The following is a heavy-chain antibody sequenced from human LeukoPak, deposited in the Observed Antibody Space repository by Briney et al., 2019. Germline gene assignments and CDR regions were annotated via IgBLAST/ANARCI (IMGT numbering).Heavy chain of an antibody. CDR3: ARVSTLGCSSTTCLAFDV. J-gene: IGHJ3*01. D-gene: IGHD2-2*01. V-gene: IGHV1-2*02. Sequence: PTVKVSCKASGYTFTGHYIHWVRQAPGQGLEWMGWINSNSGGTNYAQNFQGRVTMTRDTSVSTAYMELSRLRSDDTAVYYCARVSTLGCSSTTCLAFDVWGQGTVVTV. CDR1: GYTFTGHY. CDR2: INSNSGGT.